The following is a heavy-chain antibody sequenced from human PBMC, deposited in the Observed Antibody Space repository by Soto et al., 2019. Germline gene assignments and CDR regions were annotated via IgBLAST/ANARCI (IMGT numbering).Heavy chain of an antibody. CDR2: ISYDGSNK. Sequence: QPGGSLRISCAASGFTFSSYAMHRFRQAPGKGLEWVAVISYDGSNKYYADSVKGRFTISRDNSKNTLYLQMNSLRAEDTAVYYCARGRMVRGVLWFDPWGQGTLVTVSS. D-gene: IGHD3-10*01. J-gene: IGHJ5*02. CDR3: ARGRMVRGVLWFDP. CDR1: GFTFSSYA. V-gene: IGHV3-30-3*01.